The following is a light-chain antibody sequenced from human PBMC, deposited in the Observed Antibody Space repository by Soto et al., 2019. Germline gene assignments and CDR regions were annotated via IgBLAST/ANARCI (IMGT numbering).Light chain of an antibody. V-gene: IGKV1-39*01. CDR3: QQIYAAPVT. Sequence: DIQMTQSPPSLSASIGDRVTITCRASQSIFRSLNWYQQKPGKAPKLLIYAASNLQSGFPSRFSGSESGTDFILTIRSLQPEDFATYYCQQIYAAPVTFGQGTKVEIK. CDR1: QSIFRS. CDR2: AAS. J-gene: IGKJ1*01.